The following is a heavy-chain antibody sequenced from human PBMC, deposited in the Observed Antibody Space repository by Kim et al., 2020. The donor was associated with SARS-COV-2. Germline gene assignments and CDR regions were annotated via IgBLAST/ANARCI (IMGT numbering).Heavy chain of an antibody. CDR1: GFTFSSYS. Sequence: GGSLRLSCAASGFTFSSYSMNWVRQAPGKGLEWVSSISSSSSYIYYADSVKGRFTISRDNAKNSLYLQMNSLRAEDTAVYYCARGRFRQIRDTAGTSFDYWGQGTLVTVSS. D-gene: IGHD3-10*01. CDR3: ARGRFRQIRDTAGTSFDY. J-gene: IGHJ4*02. V-gene: IGHV3-21*01. CDR2: ISSSSSYI.